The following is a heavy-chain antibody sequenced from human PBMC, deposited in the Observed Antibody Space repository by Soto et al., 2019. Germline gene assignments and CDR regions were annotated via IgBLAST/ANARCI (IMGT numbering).Heavy chain of an antibody. Sequence: QVQLVQSGAEVKKPGASVKVSCKASGYTFTSCDISWVRQATGQGLEWMGWMSPSSGTTGFVQKFQGRVTVTRDTSISTAYMEVTSLTSEDTAVYYCARTIYGVATYYFDYWGQGTLVTASS. CDR1: GYTFTSCD. D-gene: IGHD3-3*01. CDR2: MSPSSGTT. J-gene: IGHJ4*02. V-gene: IGHV1-8*01. CDR3: ARTIYGVATYYFDY.